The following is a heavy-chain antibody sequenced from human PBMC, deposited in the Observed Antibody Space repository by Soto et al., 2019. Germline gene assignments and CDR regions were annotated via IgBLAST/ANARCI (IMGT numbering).Heavy chain of an antibody. Sequence: NPSETLSLTCAVSGGSISSGDYYWSLIRQPPGKGLEWIGYIYYSGSTYYNPSLKSRVTISVDTSKNQFSLKLSSVTAADTAVYYCARGYYYDSSGPIGYFDLWGRGTLVTVSS. D-gene: IGHD3-22*01. V-gene: IGHV4-30-4*01. CDR1: GGSISSGDYY. J-gene: IGHJ2*01. CDR3: ARGYYYDSSGPIGYFDL. CDR2: IYYSGST.